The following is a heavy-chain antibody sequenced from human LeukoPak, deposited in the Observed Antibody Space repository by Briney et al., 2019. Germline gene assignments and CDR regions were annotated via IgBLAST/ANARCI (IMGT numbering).Heavy chain of an antibody. V-gene: IGHV3-48*01. CDR2: ISGTGTDI. CDR3: VRNDGDNAFDI. CDR1: RFTFSTYS. Sequence: GGSLRLSCGASRFTFSTYSMNWVRQAPGRGLEWVSYISGTGTDIYYRDSVKGRFTISRDNAKNSLFLHMTNLRAEDMAVYYCVRNDGDNAFDIWGQGTMVTVSS. J-gene: IGHJ3*02. D-gene: IGHD4-17*01.